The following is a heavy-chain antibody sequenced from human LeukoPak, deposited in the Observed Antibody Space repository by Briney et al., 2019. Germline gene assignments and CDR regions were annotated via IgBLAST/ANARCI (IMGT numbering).Heavy chain of an antibody. CDR3: ARGRGTVTTYNYYYYMDV. CDR1: GGSFSGYY. CDR2: INHSGST. V-gene: IGHV4-34*01. D-gene: IGHD4-11*01. J-gene: IGHJ6*03. Sequence: SETLSLTCAVYGGSFSGYYWSWIRQPPGKGLEWIREINHSGSTNYNPSLKSRVTISVDTSKNQFSLKLSSVTAADTAVYYCARGRGTVTTYNYYYYMDVWGKGTTVTVSS.